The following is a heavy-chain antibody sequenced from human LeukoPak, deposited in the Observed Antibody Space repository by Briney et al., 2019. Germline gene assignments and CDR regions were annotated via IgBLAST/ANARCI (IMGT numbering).Heavy chain of an antibody. V-gene: IGHV4-30-4*01. CDR2: IYYSGST. Sequence: SETLSLTCTVSGGSISSGDYYWSWIRQPPGKGLEWIGYIYYSGSTYYNPSLKSRVTISVDTSKNQFSLRLSSVTAADTAMYYCGRHAPYSNFDLWGRGTLVTVSS. CDR3: GRHAPYSNFDL. J-gene: IGHJ5*02. CDR1: GGSISSGDYY. D-gene: IGHD2/OR15-2a*01.